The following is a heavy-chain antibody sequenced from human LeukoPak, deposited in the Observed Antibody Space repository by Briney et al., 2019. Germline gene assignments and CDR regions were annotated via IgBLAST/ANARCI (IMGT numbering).Heavy chain of an antibody. V-gene: IGHV3-66*01. CDR3: ARDPHADYYGSGSYPY. CDR2: IYSGGST. CDR1: GFTASSNY. D-gene: IGHD3-10*01. Sequence: GGSLRLSCAASGFTASSNYMSWVRQAPGKGLEWVSVIYSGGSTYYADSVKGRFTISRDNSKNTLYLQMNSLRAEDTAVYYCARDPHADYYGSGSYPYWGQGTLVTVSS. J-gene: IGHJ4*02.